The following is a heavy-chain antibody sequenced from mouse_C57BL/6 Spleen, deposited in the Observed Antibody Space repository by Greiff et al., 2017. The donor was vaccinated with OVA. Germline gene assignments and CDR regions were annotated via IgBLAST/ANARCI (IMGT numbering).Heavy chain of an antibody. Sequence: EVKLVESGEGLVKPGGSLKLSCAASGFTFSSYAMSWVRQTPEKRLEWVAYISSGGDYIYYADTVKGRFTISRDNARNTLYLQMSSLKSEDTAMYYCTRDDSNPFAYWGQGTLVTVSA. CDR3: TRDDSNPFAY. CDR2: ISSGGDYI. CDR1: GFTFSSYA. D-gene: IGHD2-5*01. V-gene: IGHV5-9-1*02. J-gene: IGHJ3*01.